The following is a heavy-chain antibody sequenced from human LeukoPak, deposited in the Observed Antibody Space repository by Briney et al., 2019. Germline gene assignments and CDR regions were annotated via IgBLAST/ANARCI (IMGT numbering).Heavy chain of an antibody. V-gene: IGHV3-43*01. Sequence: PGGSLRLSCAASGFTFDDYTMHWVRQATGKGLEWVSLITWDGGSTYYADSVKGRFTISGDNSKNSLYLQMNSLRTEDTALYYCAKGKNTGSYLSHVDYWGQGTLVTVSS. CDR1: GFTFDDYT. CDR3: AKGKNTGSYLSHVDY. D-gene: IGHD3-10*01. CDR2: ITWDGGST. J-gene: IGHJ4*02.